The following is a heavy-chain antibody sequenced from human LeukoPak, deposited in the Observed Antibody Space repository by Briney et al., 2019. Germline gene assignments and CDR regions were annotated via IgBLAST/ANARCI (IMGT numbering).Heavy chain of an antibody. CDR2: IIPIFGTA. CDR3: ARDRVVWSGYYKVNFRFDP. CDR1: GGTFNSYA. J-gene: IGHJ5*02. D-gene: IGHD3-3*01. Sequence: SSVKVSCKASGGTFNSYAISWVRQAPGQGLEWMGGIIPIFGTANYAQKFQGRVTITADESTSTAYMELSSLRSDDTAVYYCARDRVVWSGYYKVNFRFDPWGQGTLVTVSS. V-gene: IGHV1-69*13.